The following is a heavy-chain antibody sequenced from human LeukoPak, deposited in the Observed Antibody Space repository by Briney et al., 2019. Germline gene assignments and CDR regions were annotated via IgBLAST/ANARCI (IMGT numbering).Heavy chain of an antibody. CDR3: AKDAGGYYYYYMGV. J-gene: IGHJ6*03. Sequence: QPGRSLRLSCAASGFIFDDYAMHWVREAPGKGLEWVSGISWNSNTIGYADSVKGRFTISGDNAKNSLYLQMNSLRPEDTALYYCAKDAGGYYYYYMGVWGKGTTVTISS. CDR1: GFIFDDYA. CDR2: ISWNSNTI. V-gene: IGHV3-9*01. D-gene: IGHD1-26*01.